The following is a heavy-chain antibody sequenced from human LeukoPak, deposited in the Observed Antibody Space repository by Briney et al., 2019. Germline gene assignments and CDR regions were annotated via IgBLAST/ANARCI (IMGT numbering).Heavy chain of an antibody. CDR1: GGSISSYY. V-gene: IGHV4-59*12. CDR3: AGYYGDYDPFDY. Sequence: PSETLSLTCTVSGGSISSYYWSWIRQPPGKGLEWIGYIYYSGSTNYNPSLKSRVTISVDTSKNQFSLKLSSVTAADTAVYYCAGYYGDYDPFDYWGQGTLVTVSS. J-gene: IGHJ4*02. CDR2: IYYSGST. D-gene: IGHD4-17*01.